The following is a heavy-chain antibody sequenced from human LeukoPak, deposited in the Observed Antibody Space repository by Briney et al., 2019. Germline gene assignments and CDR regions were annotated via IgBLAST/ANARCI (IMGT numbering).Heavy chain of an antibody. V-gene: IGHV3-48*04. CDR1: GFTFSTYG. D-gene: IGHD5-18*01. CDR3: ARDAVDTANAV. Sequence: GGSLRLSCAASGFTFSTYGMNWVRQAPRKGLEWISYISSGSSTIDYADSVKGRFTISRDNAKNSLYLQMNSLRAEDTAVYYCARDAVDTANAVWGQGTTVTVSS. CDR2: ISSGSSTI. J-gene: IGHJ6*02.